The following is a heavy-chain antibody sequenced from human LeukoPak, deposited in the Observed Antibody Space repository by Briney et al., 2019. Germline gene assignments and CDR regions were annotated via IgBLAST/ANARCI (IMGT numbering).Heavy chain of an antibody. CDR2: IYYSGST. J-gene: IGHJ6*03. V-gene: IGHV4-39*01. CDR1: GGSISSSSYY. Sequence: SETLSLTCTVPGGSISSSSYYWGWIRQPPGKGLEWIGSIYYSGSTYYNPSLKSRVTISVDTSKNQFSLKLSSVTAADTAVYYCARHRVVVNYMDVWGKGTTVTISS. CDR3: ARHRVVVNYMDV. D-gene: IGHD3-22*01.